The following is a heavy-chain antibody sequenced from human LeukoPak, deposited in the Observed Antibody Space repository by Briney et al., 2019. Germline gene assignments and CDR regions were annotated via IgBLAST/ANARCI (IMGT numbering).Heavy chain of an antibody. V-gene: IGHV1-46*01. CDR1: GYTFTSYY. CDR3: YVWGSYRQPSFDY. CDR2: INPSGGST. J-gene: IGHJ4*02. D-gene: IGHD3-16*02. Sequence: ASVKVSCKASGYTFTSYYMHWVRQAPGQGLEWMGIINPSGGSTSYAQKFQGRVTMTRDMSTSTDYMELSSLRSDDTAVYYCYVWGSYRQPSFDYWGQGTLVTVSS.